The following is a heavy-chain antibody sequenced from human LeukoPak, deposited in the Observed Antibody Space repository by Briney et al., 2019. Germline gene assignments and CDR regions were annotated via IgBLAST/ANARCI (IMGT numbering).Heavy chain of an antibody. Sequence: GASVKVSCKASGYTFTSYGISWVRQAPGQGLEWMGWISAYNGNTNYAQKFQGRVTMTRDTSISTAYMELSRLRSDDTVVYYCAREYDYVWGSYRRPRFDYWGQGTLVTVSS. CDR3: AREYDYVWGSYRRPRFDY. D-gene: IGHD3-16*02. V-gene: IGHV1-18*01. CDR2: ISAYNGNT. CDR1: GYTFTSYG. J-gene: IGHJ4*02.